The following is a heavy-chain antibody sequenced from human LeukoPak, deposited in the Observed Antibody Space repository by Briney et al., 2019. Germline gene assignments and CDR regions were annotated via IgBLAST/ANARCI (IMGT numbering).Heavy chain of an antibody. CDR1: GFTFSSYS. Sequence: PGGSLRLSCAASGFTFSSYSMNWVRQAPGKGLEWVAVISYDGSNKYYADSVKGRFTISRDNSKNTLYLQMNSLRAEDMAVYYCAKGDPRPVWGQGTTVTVSS. V-gene: IGHV3-30*18. CDR2: ISYDGSNK. J-gene: IGHJ6*02. CDR3: AKGDPRPV.